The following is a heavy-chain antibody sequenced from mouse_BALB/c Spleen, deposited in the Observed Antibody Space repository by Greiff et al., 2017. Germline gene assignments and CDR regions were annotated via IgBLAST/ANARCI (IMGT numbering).Heavy chain of an antibody. Sequence: QVQLQQSGAELARPGASVKLSCKASGYTFTSYWMQWVKQRPGQGLEWIGAIYPGDGDTRYTQKFKGKATLTADKSSSTAYMQLSSLASEDSAVYYCARGDRYDAWFAYWGQGTLVTVSA. CDR2: IYPGDGDT. J-gene: IGHJ3*01. CDR3: ARGDRYDAWFAY. D-gene: IGHD2-14*01. V-gene: IGHV1-87*01. CDR1: GYTFTSYW.